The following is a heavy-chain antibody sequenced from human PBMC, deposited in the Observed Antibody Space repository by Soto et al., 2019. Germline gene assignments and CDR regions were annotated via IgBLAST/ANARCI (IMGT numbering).Heavy chain of an antibody. CDR2: IIPIFGTA. CDR1: GGTFSSYA. D-gene: IGHD2-2*01. CDR3: ARTSSNYYGMDV. Sequence: ASVKVSCKASGGTFSSYAISWVRQAPGQGLEWMGGIIPIFGTANYAQKFQGRVTITADESTSTAYMELSSLRSEDTAVYYCARTSSNYYGMDVWGQGTTVTVSS. V-gene: IGHV1-69*13. J-gene: IGHJ6*02.